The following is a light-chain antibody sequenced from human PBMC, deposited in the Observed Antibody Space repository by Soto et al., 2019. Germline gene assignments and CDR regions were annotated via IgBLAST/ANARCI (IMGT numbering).Light chain of an antibody. Sequence: DIQMTQSPSTLSASVGDRVTITCRASQSVDIWLAWYQQKPGKAPKLLIHNASTLEDGVPSRFTGSGSGTDFTLTISCLQPDVVGTYYCHQYRDYPVTFGGGTKVEIK. CDR2: NAS. V-gene: IGKV1-5*03. CDR1: QSVDIW. CDR3: HQYRDYPVT. J-gene: IGKJ4*01.